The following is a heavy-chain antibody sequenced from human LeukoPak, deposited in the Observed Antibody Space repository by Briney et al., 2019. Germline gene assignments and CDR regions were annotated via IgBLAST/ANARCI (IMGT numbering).Heavy chain of an antibody. CDR1: GSTFKNYD. J-gene: IGHJ4*02. V-gene: IGHV1-8*02. D-gene: IGHD5-24*01. CDR2: MNPNSGNT. CDR3: ARATPGGLHGYSFDY. Sequence: ASVKVSCKASGSTFKNYDISWVRQATGQGLEWMGWMNPNSGNTGFAQKFQDRVSMTRDTSINTAYMELTSLRSGDTAVYYCARATPGGLHGYSFDYWGQGTVVTVYS.